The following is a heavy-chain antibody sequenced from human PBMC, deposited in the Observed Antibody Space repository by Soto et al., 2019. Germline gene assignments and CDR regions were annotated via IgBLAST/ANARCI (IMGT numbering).Heavy chain of an antibody. CDR1: GFSLNTGGVG. Sequence: VSGPTLVNPTQTLTLTCTFSGFSLNTGGVGVGWIRQPPGKALEWLALIYWDNDKRYSSSLESRLTITKDTSKNQVVLTLTNMDPVDTATYYCAHTPYYGDSFGFWGQGTLVTVS. V-gene: IGHV2-5*02. CDR3: AHTPYYGDSFGF. J-gene: IGHJ4*02. D-gene: IGHD4-17*01. CDR2: IYWDNDK.